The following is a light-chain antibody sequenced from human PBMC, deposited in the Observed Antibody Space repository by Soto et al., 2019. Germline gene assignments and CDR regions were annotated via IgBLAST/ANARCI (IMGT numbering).Light chain of an antibody. V-gene: IGLV2-14*01. CDR1: SSDVGAYDY. CDR3: ISYTTTTTLDV. Sequence: QSALTQPASVSGSPGQSIAISCAGTSSDVGAYDYVSWYQQHPGKAPQLIIYDVNNRPSGVSPRFSGSKSGNTASLTISGLQAEDEADYYCISYTTTTTLDVFGTGTKLTVL. J-gene: IGLJ1*01. CDR2: DVN.